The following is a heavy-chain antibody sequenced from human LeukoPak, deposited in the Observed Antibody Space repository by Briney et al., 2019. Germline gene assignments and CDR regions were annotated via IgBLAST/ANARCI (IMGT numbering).Heavy chain of an antibody. CDR2: MNPNSGDT. J-gene: IGHJ4*02. D-gene: IGHD2/OR15-2a*01. CDR3: ARTKPDLSEIYN. V-gene: IGHV1-8*02. Sequence: ASVKVSCKASGYTFTTYDINWVRQAAGQGLEWMGWMNPNSGDTGYAQKFQGRLTITRDASISTAYMDLSSLRSDDTAVYYCARTKPDLSEIYNWGQGTLVTVSS. CDR1: GYTFTTYD.